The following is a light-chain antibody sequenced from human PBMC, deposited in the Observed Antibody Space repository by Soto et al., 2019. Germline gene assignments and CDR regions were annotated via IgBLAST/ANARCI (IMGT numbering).Light chain of an antibody. J-gene: IGKJ5*01. CDR1: EGISRL. CDR2: AAS. Sequence: LQMPQSPSSLSASVGDRVTITCRASEGISRLLNWYQKKPGKAPHLLIYAASTLQNGVPSRFSGSGSGPDFNLTISSLQPEDCATYECQPSYSTLSISFGQGTRLEIK. CDR3: QPSYSTLSIS. V-gene: IGKV1-39*01.